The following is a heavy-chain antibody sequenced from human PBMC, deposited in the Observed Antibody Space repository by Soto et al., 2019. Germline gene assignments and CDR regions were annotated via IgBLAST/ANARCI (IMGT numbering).Heavy chain of an antibody. CDR1: GYTFTSYA. CDR3: ARGSIAAAGSNWFDP. J-gene: IGHJ5*02. V-gene: IGHV1-3*01. D-gene: IGHD6-13*01. CDR2: INAGNGNT. Sequence: GASVKVSCKASGYTFTSYAMHWVRQAPGQRLEWMGWINAGNGNTKYSQKFQGRVTITRDTSASTAYMELSSLRSEDTAVYYCARGSIAAAGSNWFDPWGQGTLVTVSS.